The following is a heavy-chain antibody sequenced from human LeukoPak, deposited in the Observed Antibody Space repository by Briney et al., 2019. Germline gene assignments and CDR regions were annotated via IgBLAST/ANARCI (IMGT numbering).Heavy chain of an antibody. CDR3: ASSVLLWFGNELGKPINFDC. CDR1: GDSITTNSYY. J-gene: IGHJ4*02. V-gene: IGHV4-39*01. Sequence: SETLSLTCTVSGDSITTNSYYWGWIRQPPGKGLDWIGTISYSGSTYYNPSLKSRVTISVDTSKNQFSLKLSSVTAADTAVYYCASSVLLWFGNELGKPINFDCWGQGTLVTVSS. D-gene: IGHD3-10*01. CDR2: ISYSGST.